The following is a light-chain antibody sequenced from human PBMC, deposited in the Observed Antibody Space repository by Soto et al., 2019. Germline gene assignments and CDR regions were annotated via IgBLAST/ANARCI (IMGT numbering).Light chain of an antibody. V-gene: IGLV1-40*01. Sequence: QPVLTQPPSVSGAPGQRVTISCTGSSSNIGAGYDVHWYQQLPGTAPKLLIYVNSNRPSGVPDRFSGSKSGTSASLAITGLRAEDEADYDCQSYDSSLSHVVFGGGTKLTVL. CDR3: QSYDSSLSHVV. CDR1: SSNIGAGYD. J-gene: IGLJ2*01. CDR2: VNS.